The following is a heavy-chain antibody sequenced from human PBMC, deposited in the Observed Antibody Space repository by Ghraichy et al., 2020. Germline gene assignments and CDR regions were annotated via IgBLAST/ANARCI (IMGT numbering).Heavy chain of an antibody. J-gene: IGHJ4*02. CDR3: TREGVYCSSASCPPPSY. CDR2: IRSKAYGGTT. V-gene: IGHV3-49*03. CDR1: GFTFGDYA. Sequence: GGSLRLSCTASGFTFGDYAMSWFRQAPGKGLEWVGFIRSKAYGGTTEYAASVKGRFTISRDDSKSIAYLQMSSLKTEDTAVYYCTREGVYCSSASCPPPSYWGQGTLVTVSS. D-gene: IGHD2-2*01.